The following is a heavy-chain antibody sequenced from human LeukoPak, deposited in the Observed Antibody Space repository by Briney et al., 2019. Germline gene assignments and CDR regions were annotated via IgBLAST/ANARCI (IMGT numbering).Heavy chain of an antibody. D-gene: IGHD6-6*01. J-gene: IGHJ4*02. CDR1: GFTFSSYA. Sequence: PGGSLRLSCAASGFTFSSYAMHWVRQAPGKGLEGVAVISYDGSNKYYADSVKGRFTISRDNSKNTLYLQMNSLRAEDTAVYYCARGLEYSSSSDYWGQGTLVTVSS. CDR3: ARGLEYSSSSDY. V-gene: IGHV3-30-3*01. CDR2: ISYDGSNK.